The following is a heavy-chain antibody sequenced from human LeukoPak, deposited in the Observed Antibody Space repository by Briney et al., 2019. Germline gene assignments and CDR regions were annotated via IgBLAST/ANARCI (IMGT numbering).Heavy chain of an antibody. CDR2: IYYSGST. D-gene: IGHD3-10*01. J-gene: IGHJ5*02. V-gene: IGHV4-59*01. CDR1: GGSFSSYY. Sequence: SETLSLTCAVYGGSFSSYYWSWIRQPPGKGLEWIGYIYYSGSTNYNPSLKSRVTISVDTSKNQFSLKLSSVTAADTAVYYCARGVSYYYGSGKENWFDPWGQGTLVTVSS. CDR3: ARGVSYYYGSGKENWFDP.